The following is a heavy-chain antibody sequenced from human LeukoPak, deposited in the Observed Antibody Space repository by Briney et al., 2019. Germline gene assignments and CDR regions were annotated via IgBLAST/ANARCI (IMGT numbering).Heavy chain of an antibody. CDR1: GGSITTYY. Sequence: PSETLSLTCTVSGGSITTYYWSWIRQPAGKGLEWIGRIYTSGTTNYNPSLKSRVTMSLDTSNHKLSLKLSSVTAADTAVYYCARLNHDNCFDFWGQGIPVTVSS. CDR3: ARLNHDNCFDF. D-gene: IGHD1-1*01. CDR2: IYTSGTT. V-gene: IGHV4-4*07. J-gene: IGHJ4*02.